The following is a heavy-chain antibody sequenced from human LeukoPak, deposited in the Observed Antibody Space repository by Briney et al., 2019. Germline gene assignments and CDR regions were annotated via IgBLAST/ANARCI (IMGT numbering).Heavy chain of an antibody. D-gene: IGHD5-18*01. V-gene: IGHV3-30*04. CDR1: GFTFSSYA. CDR3: ARAAAIGPPDAFDI. J-gene: IGHJ3*02. CDR2: ISYDGSNK. Sequence: GGSLRLSCAASGFTFSSYAMHWVRQAPGKGLEWVAVISYDGSNKYSVKGRFTISRDNSKNTLYLQMNSLRAEDTAVYYCARAAAIGPPDAFDIWGQGTVVTVSS.